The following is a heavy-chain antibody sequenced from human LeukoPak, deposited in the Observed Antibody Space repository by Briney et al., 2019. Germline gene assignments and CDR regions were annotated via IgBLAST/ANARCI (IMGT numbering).Heavy chain of an antibody. J-gene: IGHJ5*02. CDR1: GYTCTSYY. D-gene: IGHD2-15*01. V-gene: IGHV1-46*01. CDR3: GRNQGYCSGGSCYSVRFDP. CDR2: NNPSGGST. Sequence: ASVKVSCKASGYTCTSYYMHWVRQPPGQGLEWMGINNPSGGSTSYAQKFQGRVTMTRDTSTRTVYMELSSLRSEDTAVYYCGRNQGYCSGGSCYSVRFDPWGQGTLVTVSS.